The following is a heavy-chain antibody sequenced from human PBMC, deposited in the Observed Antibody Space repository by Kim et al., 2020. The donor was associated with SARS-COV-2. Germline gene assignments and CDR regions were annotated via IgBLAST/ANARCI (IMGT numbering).Heavy chain of an antibody. J-gene: IGHJ6*02. Sequence: VKVSCKASGYTFTSYDINWVRQATGQGLEWMGWMNPNSGNTGYAQKFQGRVTMTRNTSISTAYMELSSLRSEDTAVYYCARGLLRTMIVVVITTYYYYGMDVWGQGTTVTVSS. CDR2: MNPNSGNT. V-gene: IGHV1-8*02. CDR3: ARGLLRTMIVVVITTYYYYGMDV. D-gene: IGHD3-22*01. CDR1: GYTFTSYD.